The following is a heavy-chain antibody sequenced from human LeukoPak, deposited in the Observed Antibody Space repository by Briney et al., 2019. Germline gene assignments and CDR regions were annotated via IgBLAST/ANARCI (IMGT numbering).Heavy chain of an antibody. V-gene: IGHV3-30*02. CDR3: ASPSYYDSSGYTT. CDR1: GFTFSSYG. Sequence: GGSLRLSCAASGFTFSSYGMHWVRQAPGKGLEWVAFIRYDGSNKYYADSVKGRFTISRDNSKNTLYLQMNSLRAEDTAVYYCASPSYYDSSGYTTWGQGTLVTVSS. CDR2: IRYDGSNK. J-gene: IGHJ5*02. D-gene: IGHD3-22*01.